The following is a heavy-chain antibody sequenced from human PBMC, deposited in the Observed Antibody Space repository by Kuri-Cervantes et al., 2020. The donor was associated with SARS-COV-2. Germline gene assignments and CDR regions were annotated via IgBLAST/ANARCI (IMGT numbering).Heavy chain of an antibody. CDR1: GFTFSSYA. V-gene: IGHV3-23*01. D-gene: IGHD2-2*01. Sequence: GGSLRLSCAASGFTFSSYAMSWVCQAPGKGLEWVSAISGSGGSTYYADSVKGRFTISRDNSKNTLYLQMNSLRAEDTAVYYCAKDSGYQLHYVYYYYGMDVWGQGTTVTVSS. CDR3: AKDSGYQLHYVYYYYGMDV. J-gene: IGHJ6*02. CDR2: ISGSGGST.